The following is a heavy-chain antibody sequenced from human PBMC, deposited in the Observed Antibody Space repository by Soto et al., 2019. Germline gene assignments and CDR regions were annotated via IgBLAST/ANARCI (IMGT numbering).Heavy chain of an antibody. CDR2: ISSSSSYI. CDR3: ARDRDYYDSSGYYPDAFDI. V-gene: IGHV3-21*01. CDR1: GFTFSSYS. D-gene: IGHD3-22*01. J-gene: IGHJ3*02. Sequence: GGSLKLSCAASGFTFSSYSMNWVRQAPGKGLEWVSSISSSSSYIYYADSVKGRFTISRDNAKNSLYLQMNSLRAEDTAVYYCARDRDYYDSSGYYPDAFDIWGQGTMVTVSS.